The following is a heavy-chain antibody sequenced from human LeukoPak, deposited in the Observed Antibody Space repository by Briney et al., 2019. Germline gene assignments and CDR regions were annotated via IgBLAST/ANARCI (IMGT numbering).Heavy chain of an antibody. CDR1: GGSFSGYY. D-gene: IGHD3-22*01. J-gene: IGHJ4*02. Sequence: SETLSLTCAVYGGSFSGYYWSWIRQPPGKGLEWIGEINHSGSTNYNPSLKSRVTISVDTSKNQFSLKLSSVTAADMAVYYCARGHDSSGYYGTPSYYFDYWGQGTLVTVSS. CDR3: ARGHDSSGYYGTPSYYFDY. V-gene: IGHV4-34*01. CDR2: INHSGST.